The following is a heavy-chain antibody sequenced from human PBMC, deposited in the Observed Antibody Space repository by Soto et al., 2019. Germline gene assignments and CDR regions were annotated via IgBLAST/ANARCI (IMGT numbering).Heavy chain of an antibody. CDR2: IIPIFGTA. J-gene: IGHJ6*02. D-gene: IGHD3-10*01. V-gene: IGHV1-69*06. CDR1: GGTFSSYA. CDR3: AREYYYGSGSYYAYSNYYGMDV. Sequence: SVKVSCKASGGTFSSYAISWVRQAPGQGLEWMGGIIPIFGTANYAQKFQGRVTITADKSTSTAYMELSSLRSEDTAVYYCAREYYYGSGSYYAYSNYYGMDVWGQGTTVTVS.